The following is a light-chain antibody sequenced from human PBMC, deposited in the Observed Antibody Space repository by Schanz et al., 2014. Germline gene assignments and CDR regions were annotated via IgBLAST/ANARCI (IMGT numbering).Light chain of an antibody. CDR2: DVN. CDR1: SSDVGAYND. V-gene: IGLV2-11*01. Sequence: QSALTQPRSVSGSPGQSVTISCTGTSSDVGAYNDVSWYQQHPGKAPKLMIYDVNKRPSGVPDRFSGSKSGNTASLTISGLQAEDEADYYCSSFGGSNNPPWVFGGGTKLTVL. CDR3: SSFGGSNNPPWV. J-gene: IGLJ3*02.